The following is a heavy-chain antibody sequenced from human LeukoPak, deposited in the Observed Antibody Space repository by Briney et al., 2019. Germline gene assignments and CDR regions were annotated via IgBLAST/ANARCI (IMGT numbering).Heavy chain of an antibody. Sequence: SETLSLTCAVYGGSFSGYYWSWIPQPPGKGLEWIGEINHSGSTNYNPSLKSRVTISVDTSKNQFSLKLSSVTAADTAVYYCARGARLWFGELLTVDYWGQGTLVTVSS. CDR2: INHSGST. J-gene: IGHJ4*02. CDR3: ARGARLWFGELLTVDY. D-gene: IGHD3-10*01. V-gene: IGHV4-34*01. CDR1: GGSFSGYY.